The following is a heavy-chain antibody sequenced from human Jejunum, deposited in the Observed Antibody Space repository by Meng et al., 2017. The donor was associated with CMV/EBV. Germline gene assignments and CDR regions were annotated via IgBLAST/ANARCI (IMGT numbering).Heavy chain of an antibody. D-gene: IGHD4-23*01. CDR1: SYW. J-gene: IGHJ6*02. CDR2: INPAGSST. Sequence: SYWMHWVRQAPGKELVWVSRINPAGSSTNYADSVKGRFTISRDNAKNTLYLQMNSLRAEDTAVYFCARDSTGSSYVGYYYYGMDVWGQGTKVTVSS. V-gene: IGHV3-74*01. CDR3: ARDSTGSSYVGYYYYGMDV.